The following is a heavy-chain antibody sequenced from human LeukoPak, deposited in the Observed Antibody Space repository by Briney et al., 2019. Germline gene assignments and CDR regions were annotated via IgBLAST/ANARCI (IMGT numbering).Heavy chain of an antibody. CDR3: AKARAWGYSSS. V-gene: IGHV3-30*02. CDR2: IRYDGNDQ. J-gene: IGHJ4*02. CDR1: GFTFSSFG. Sequence: GGSLRLSCAASGFTFSSFGIHWVRQAPGKGLGWVAFIRYDGNDQYYADSVKGRFAISRDNSKNTVYLQMNSLRGEDTAVYYCAKARAWGYSSSWGQGTLVTVSS. D-gene: IGHD6-13*01.